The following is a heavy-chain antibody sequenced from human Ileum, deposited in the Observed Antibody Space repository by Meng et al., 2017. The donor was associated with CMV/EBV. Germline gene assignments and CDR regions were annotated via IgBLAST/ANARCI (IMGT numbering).Heavy chain of an antibody. CDR1: GGSLTSYY. CDR2: IHPTGTT. CDR3: ARAAARGVPVDL. J-gene: IGHJ5*02. D-gene: IGHD3-10*01. V-gene: IGHV4-4*07. Sequence: HGQLQGTGPSRLQPSETLSRTCTVTGGSLTSYYWTWIRQPAGKGLEWIGRIHPTGTTDDNPSLRSRVSMSLDKSKNQFSLKLTSVTAADTAVYYCARAAARGVPVDLWGQGTLVTVSS.